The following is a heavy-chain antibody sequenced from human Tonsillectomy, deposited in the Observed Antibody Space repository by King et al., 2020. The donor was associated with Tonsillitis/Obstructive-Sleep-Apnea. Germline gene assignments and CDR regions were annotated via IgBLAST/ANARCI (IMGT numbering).Heavy chain of an antibody. Sequence: VQLVESGGGLVQPGRSLRLSCAASGFTSDDYAMHWVRQAPGKGLEWVSGISWNSGSIGYADSVKGRFTISRDNAKNSLYLQMNSLRAEDTALYYCAKDTGPMTTVTDFDYWGQGTLVTVSS. CDR3: AKDTGPMTTVTDFDY. CDR2: ISWNSGSI. V-gene: IGHV3-9*02. CDR1: GFTSDDYA. D-gene: IGHD4-11*01. J-gene: IGHJ4*02.